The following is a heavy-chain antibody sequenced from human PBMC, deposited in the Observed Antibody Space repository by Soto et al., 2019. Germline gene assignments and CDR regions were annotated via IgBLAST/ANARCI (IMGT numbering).Heavy chain of an antibody. CDR2: SSNSGTFS. D-gene: IGHD1-1*01. CDR1: RFTFSDYY. Sequence: PGGSLRLSCEGSRFTFSDYYISWIRQAPGKGLEWISYSSNSGTFSRYADSEKGRFSISRDNTKNLLYLQMNSLRAEDTAVYYCARSGDNYNRLDYSGKGTPV. V-gene: IGHV3-11*06. CDR3: ARSGDNYNRLDY. J-gene: IGHJ4*02.